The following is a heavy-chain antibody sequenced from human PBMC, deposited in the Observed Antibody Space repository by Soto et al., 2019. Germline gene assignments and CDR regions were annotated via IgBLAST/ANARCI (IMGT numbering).Heavy chain of an antibody. D-gene: IGHD7-27*01. CDR1: GFTFSSYV. CDR3: ARERTEAPWAFDP. CDR2: IWYDGSNK. V-gene: IGHV3-33*01. Sequence: GGSLRLSCAASGFTFSSYVMHWVRQAPGKGLEWVAVIWYDGSNKYYADSVKGRFTISRDNSKNTLYLQMNSLGAEDTAVYYCARERTEAPWAFDPWGQGTLVTVSS. J-gene: IGHJ5*02.